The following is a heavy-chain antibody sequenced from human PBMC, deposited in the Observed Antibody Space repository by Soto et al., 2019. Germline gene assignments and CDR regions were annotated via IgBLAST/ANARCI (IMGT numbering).Heavy chain of an antibody. Sequence: QAQLQESGPGLVKPSETLTLTCSVSDGSVTGYSWSWVRQPPGKVLEWLGQLYASGTTTTNPSLKSRVTMSLDTSQNHFSLRLNSVTAADTAVYFCARQAQDHIDSSNNCDEPWGQGTLVTVSS. CDR1: DGSVTGYS. J-gene: IGHJ5*02. CDR2: LYASGTT. D-gene: IGHD3-22*01. V-gene: IGHV4-59*08. CDR3: ARQAQDHIDSSNNCDEP.